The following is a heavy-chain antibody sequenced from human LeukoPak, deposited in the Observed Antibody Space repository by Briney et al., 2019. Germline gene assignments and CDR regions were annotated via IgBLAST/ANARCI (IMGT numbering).Heavy chain of an antibody. CDR3: ARDPAYIVATYGFDY. D-gene: IGHD5-12*01. V-gene: IGHV3-48*01. CDR2: ISSSSSTI. CDR1: GFTFSSYG. J-gene: IGHJ4*02. Sequence: PGGSLRLSCAASGFTFSSYGMSWVRQAPGKGLEWVSYISSSSSTIYYADSVKGRFTISRDNAKNSLYLQMNSLRAEDTAVYYCARDPAYIVATYGFDYWGQGTLVTVSS.